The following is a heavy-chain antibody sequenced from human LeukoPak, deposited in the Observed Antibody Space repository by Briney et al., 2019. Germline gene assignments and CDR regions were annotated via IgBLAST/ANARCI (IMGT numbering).Heavy chain of an antibody. CDR3: ARGIIDYSGYDY. D-gene: IGHD5-12*01. CDR2: IKQDGGAK. Sequence: GGSLRLSCAASGFTFTNYWMNWLRQAPGRGLEWVANIKQDGGAKNYVDSVKGRFTISRDNAKNSLYLQMNNLRVEDTAVYYCARGIIDYSGYDYWGQGTLVTVSS. V-gene: IGHV3-7*04. CDR1: GFTFTNYW. J-gene: IGHJ4*02.